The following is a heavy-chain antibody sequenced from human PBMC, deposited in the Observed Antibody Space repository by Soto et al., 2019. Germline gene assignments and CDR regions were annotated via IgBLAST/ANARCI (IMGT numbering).Heavy chain of an antibody. J-gene: IGHJ3*02. D-gene: IGHD3-10*01. V-gene: IGHV4-59*01. CDR1: GGSISSYY. Sequence: SETLSLTCTVSGGSISSYYWSWIRQPPGKGLEWIGYIYYSGSTNYNPSLKSRVTISVDTSKNQFSLKLSSVTAADTAVYYCARAMGYYYGSGSLGAYDIWGQGTMVTVSS. CDR2: IYYSGST. CDR3: ARAMGYYYGSGSLGAYDI.